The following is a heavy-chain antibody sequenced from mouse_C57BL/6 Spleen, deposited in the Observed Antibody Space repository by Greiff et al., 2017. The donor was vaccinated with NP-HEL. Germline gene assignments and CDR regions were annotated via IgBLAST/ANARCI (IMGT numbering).Heavy chain of an antibody. CDR2: ISSGSSTI. V-gene: IGHV5-17*01. J-gene: IGHJ2*01. Sequence: EVNVVVSGGGLVKPGGSLTLSCAASGFTFSDYGMHWVRQAPEKGLEWVAYISSGSSTIYYADTVKGRFTISRDNAKNTLFLQMTSLRSEDTAMYYCARGEYYGSSFDYWGQGTTLTVSS. CDR1: GFTFSDYG. D-gene: IGHD1-1*01. CDR3: ARGEYYGSSFDY.